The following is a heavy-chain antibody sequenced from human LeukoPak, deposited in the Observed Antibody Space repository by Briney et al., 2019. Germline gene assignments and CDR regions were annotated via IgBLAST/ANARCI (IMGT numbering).Heavy chain of an antibody. D-gene: IGHD2-2*01. V-gene: IGHV3-21*06. J-gene: IGHJ4*02. CDR2: ISTTSNYI. Sequence: GGSLRLSCAASGFTFSSYNMKWVRQAPGKGLEWVSFISTTSNYIYYADSVKGRFTISRDNAKNSLYLQMNSLRGEDAALYYCARAGVCTTTSCDGGIDYWGQGTLATVSS. CDR1: GFTFSSYN. CDR3: ARAGVCTTTSCDGGIDY.